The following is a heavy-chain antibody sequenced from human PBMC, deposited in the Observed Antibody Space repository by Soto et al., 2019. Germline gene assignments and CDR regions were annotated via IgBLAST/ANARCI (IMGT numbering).Heavy chain of an antibody. Sequence: QVQLVQSGAEVKKPGASVKVSCKASGYTFTSYDINWVRQATGQGLEWMGWMNPNSGNTGYAQKFQGRVTMTRNTSISTAYMEVGSLRSEDTAVYYWARGMGWLQPFDYWGQGTLVTVSS. CDR2: MNPNSGNT. D-gene: IGHD5-12*01. V-gene: IGHV1-8*01. J-gene: IGHJ4*02. CDR3: ARGMGWLQPFDY. CDR1: GYTFTSYD.